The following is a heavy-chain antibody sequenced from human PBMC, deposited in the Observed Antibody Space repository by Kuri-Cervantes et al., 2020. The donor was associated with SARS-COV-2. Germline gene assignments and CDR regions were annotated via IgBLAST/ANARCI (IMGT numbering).Heavy chain of an antibody. J-gene: IGHJ3*02. CDR3: ARVKGDDFWSGRQSDAFDI. CDR2: IYTSEST. CDR1: GGSISSYY. Sequence: SETLSLTCTVSGGSISSYYWSWIRQPAGKGLEWIGRIYTSESTNYNPSLKSRVTMSVDTSKNQFSLKLSSVTAADTAVYYCARVKGDDFWSGRQSDAFDIWGQGTMVTVSS. D-gene: IGHD3-3*01. V-gene: IGHV4-4*07.